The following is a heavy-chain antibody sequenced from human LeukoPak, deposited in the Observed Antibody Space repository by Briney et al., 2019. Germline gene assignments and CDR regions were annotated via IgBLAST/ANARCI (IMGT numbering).Heavy chain of an antibody. CDR2: IRYDGSNK. Sequence: GGSLRLSCAASGFTFSSYGMHWVRQAPGKGLEWVAFIRYDGSNKYYADSVKGRFTISRDNSKNTLYLQMNSLRAEDTAVYYCAKVGLWFGEYPFDYWGQGTLVTVSS. D-gene: IGHD3-10*01. CDR1: GFTFSSYG. CDR3: AKVGLWFGEYPFDY. V-gene: IGHV3-30*02. J-gene: IGHJ4*02.